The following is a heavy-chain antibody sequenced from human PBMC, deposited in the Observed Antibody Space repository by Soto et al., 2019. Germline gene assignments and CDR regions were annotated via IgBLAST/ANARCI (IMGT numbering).Heavy chain of an antibody. CDR2: ISYDGSNK. CDR3: AKDPGSRGLRYYYFYGMDV. J-gene: IGHJ6*02. V-gene: IGHV3-30*18. D-gene: IGHD6-25*01. CDR1: GFIFSSFG. Sequence: PGGSLRLSCAASGFIFSSFGMEWVRPAPGKGLGWVAVISYDGSNKDYTDNMKGRFTISRENSKNTLYLQMNSLRAEDTAVYYCAKDPGSRGLRYYYFYGMDVWGQGTTVTVSS.